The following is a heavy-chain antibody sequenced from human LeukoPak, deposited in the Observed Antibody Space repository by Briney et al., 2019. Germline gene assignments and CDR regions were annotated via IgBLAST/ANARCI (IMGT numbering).Heavy chain of an antibody. V-gene: IGHV1-69*05. CDR3: ARSPDWLSFYYFDY. D-gene: IGHD3-9*01. CDR1: GGTFSSYA. CDR2: IIPIFGTA. J-gene: IGHJ4*02. Sequence: SVKVSCKASGGTFSSYAISWVRQAPGQGLEWMGGIIPIFGTANYAQKFQGRVTITTDESTSTAYMELSRLRSDDTAVYYCARSPDWLSFYYFDYWGQGTLVTVSS.